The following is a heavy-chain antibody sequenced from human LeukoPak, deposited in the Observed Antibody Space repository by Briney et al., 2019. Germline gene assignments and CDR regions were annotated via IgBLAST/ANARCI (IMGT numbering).Heavy chain of an antibody. CDR2: IYYSGST. CDR1: GGSISSYY. CDR3: ARPMVRGVINGWFDP. V-gene: IGHV4-59*08. Sequence: SETLSLTCTVSGGSISSYYWSWIRQPPGKGLEWIGYIYYSGSTNYNPSLKSRVTISVDTSKNQFSLKLSSVTAADTAVYYCARPMVRGVINGWFDPWGQGTLVTVSS. J-gene: IGHJ5*02. D-gene: IGHD3-10*01.